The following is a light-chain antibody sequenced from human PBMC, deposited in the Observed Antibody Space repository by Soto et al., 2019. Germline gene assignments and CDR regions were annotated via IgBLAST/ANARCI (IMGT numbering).Light chain of an antibody. J-gene: IGKJ1*01. V-gene: IGKV3-20*01. CDR1: QSISNNH. Sequence: EIVLTQSPGTLSLSPGERVTLSCRASQSISNNHLAWYQQKPGQAPRLLIYGASSRATGIPDRFSGSGSGTDFTLTISRLEPEDFAVYYCQQYGSSRTFGQGTKVDIK. CDR3: QQYGSSRT. CDR2: GAS.